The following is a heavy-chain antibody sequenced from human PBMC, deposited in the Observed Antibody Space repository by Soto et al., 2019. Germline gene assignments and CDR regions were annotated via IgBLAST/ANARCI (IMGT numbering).Heavy chain of an antibody. V-gene: IGHV3-74*02. J-gene: IGHJ4*02. Sequence: EVQLLESGGGLVQPGGSLRLSCAASGFTFSSYWMHWVRQAPGKGLVWVSRINSDGSTTNYADSVKGRFTISRDNAKNTLYLQMNSLRAEDTAVYYCAAGISGTFDYWGQGTLVTVSS. D-gene: IGHD1-26*01. CDR2: INSDGSTT. CDR1: GFTFSSYW. CDR3: AAGISGTFDY.